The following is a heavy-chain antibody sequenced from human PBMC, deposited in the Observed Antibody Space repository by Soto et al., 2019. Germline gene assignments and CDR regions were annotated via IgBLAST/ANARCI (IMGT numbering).Heavy chain of an antibody. CDR1: GGTFSSYA. CDR2: IIPIFGTA. CDR3: ARVTEGIEPPWFDP. J-gene: IGHJ5*02. V-gene: IGHV1-69*13. Sequence: SVKVSCKASGGTFSSYAISWVRQAPGQGLEWMGGIIPIFGTANYAQKFQGRVTITADESTSTAYMELSSLRSEDTAVYYCARVTEGIEPPWFDPWGQGTLVTVSS.